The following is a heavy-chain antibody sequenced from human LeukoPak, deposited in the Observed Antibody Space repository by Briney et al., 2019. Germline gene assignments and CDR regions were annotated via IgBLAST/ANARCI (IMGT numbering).Heavy chain of an antibody. Sequence: PSETLSLTCAVYGGSFSGYYWGWIRQPPGKGLEWIGEINHSGSTNYNPSLKSRVTISVDTSKNQFSLKLSSVTAADTAVYYCARHAPYIVVPAAFILDVWGKGTTVTVSS. CDR3: ARHAPYIVVPAAFILDV. CDR1: GGSFSGYY. J-gene: IGHJ6*04. V-gene: IGHV4-34*01. D-gene: IGHD2-2*01. CDR2: INHSGST.